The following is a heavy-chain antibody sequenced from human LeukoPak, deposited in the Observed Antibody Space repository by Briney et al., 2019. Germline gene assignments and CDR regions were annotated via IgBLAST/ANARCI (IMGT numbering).Heavy chain of an antibody. CDR2: IRYSGSNK. CDR3: AKDAYYYGSGSYYLYYYYYMDV. CDR1: GFTFSSYG. Sequence: PGGSLRLSCAASGFTFSSYGMHWVRQAPGKGLEWVAFIRYSGSNKYYADSVKGRFTISRDNSKNTLYLQMNSLRAEDTAVYYCAKDAYYYGSGSYYLYYYYYMDVWGKRTTVTVSS. V-gene: IGHV3-30*02. D-gene: IGHD3-10*01. J-gene: IGHJ6*03.